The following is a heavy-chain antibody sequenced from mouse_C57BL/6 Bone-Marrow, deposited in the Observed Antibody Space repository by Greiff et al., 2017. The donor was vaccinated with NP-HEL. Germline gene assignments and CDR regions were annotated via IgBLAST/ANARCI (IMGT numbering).Heavy chain of an antibody. J-gene: IGHJ1*03. V-gene: IGHV1-59*01. Sequence: QVQLQQPGAELVRPGTSVKLSCKASGYTFTSYWMHWVKQRPGQGLEWIGVIDPSDSYTNYNQKFKGKATLTVDTSSSTAYMQLSSLKSEDSAVYYCARIEYYYGSNWYFDVWGTGTTVTVSS. CDR1: GYTFTSYW. CDR2: IDPSDSYT. CDR3: ARIEYYYGSNWYFDV. D-gene: IGHD1-1*01.